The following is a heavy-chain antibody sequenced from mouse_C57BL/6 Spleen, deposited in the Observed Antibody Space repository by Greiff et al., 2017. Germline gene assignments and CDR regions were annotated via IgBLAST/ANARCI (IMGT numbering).Heavy chain of an antibody. CDR2: INPNNGGT. Sequence: VQLQQSGPALVKPGASVKIPCKASGYTFTDYNMDWVKQSPGTSLEWIGDINPNNGGTSYNQKFKGKATLTVDKSSSTAYMELRSLTSEDTAVYYCARSITTDWYFDVWGTGTTVTVSS. J-gene: IGHJ1*03. CDR1: GYTFTDYN. CDR3: ARSITTDWYFDV. D-gene: IGHD1-2*01. V-gene: IGHV1-18*01.